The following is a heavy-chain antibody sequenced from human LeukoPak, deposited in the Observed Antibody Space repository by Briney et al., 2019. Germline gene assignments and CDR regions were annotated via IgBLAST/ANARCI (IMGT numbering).Heavy chain of an antibody. J-gene: IGHJ6*03. CDR3: ARGSSGSVYYYYYYMDV. V-gene: IGHV1-2*02. CDR2: INPNSGGT. D-gene: IGHD6-19*01. CDR1: GYTFTGYY. Sequence: ASVKLSCKASGYTFTGYYMHWVRQAPGQGLEWMGWINPNSGGTNYAQKFQGRVTMTRDTSISTAYMELSRLRSDDTAVYYCARGSSGSVYYYYYYMDVWGKGTTVTVSS.